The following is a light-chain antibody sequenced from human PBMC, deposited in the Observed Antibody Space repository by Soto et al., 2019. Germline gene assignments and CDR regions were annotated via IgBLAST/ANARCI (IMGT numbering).Light chain of an antibody. CDR3: SSYTSSSTPDV. J-gene: IGLJ1*01. CDR1: SSDVGGYNY. CDR2: EVS. Sequence: QSALTQPASVSGSPGQSITISCTGTSSDVGGYNYVSWYQQHPGKAPKLMIYEVSNRPSGVSNRFSGSKSSNTASLTISGLQAEDEADYYCSSYTSSSTPDVFVTGTKLTVL. V-gene: IGLV2-14*01.